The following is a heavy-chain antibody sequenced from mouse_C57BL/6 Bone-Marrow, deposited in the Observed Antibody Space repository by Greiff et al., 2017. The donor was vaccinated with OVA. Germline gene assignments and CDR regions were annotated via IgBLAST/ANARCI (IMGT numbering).Heavy chain of an antibody. J-gene: IGHJ3*01. CDR2: IHPNSGST. D-gene: IGHD2-4*01. CDR1: GYTFTSYW. V-gene: IGHV1-64*01. Sequence: QVPLQQPGGELVKPGASVKLFCKASGYTFTSYWMHWVKQRPGQGLEWIGMIHPNSGSTNYNEKFKSKATLTVDKSSSTAYMQLSSLTSEDSAVYYCAVLRRGFAYWGQGTLVTVSA. CDR3: AVLRRGFAY.